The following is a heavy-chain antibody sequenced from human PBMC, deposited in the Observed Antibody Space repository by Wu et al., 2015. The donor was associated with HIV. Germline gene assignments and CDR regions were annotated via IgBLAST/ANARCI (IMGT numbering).Heavy chain of an antibody. Sequence: QVQLVQSGAEVRKPGSSVKVSCKASEGTFSSYDINWVRQATGQGLEWMGWMNPRSGNTGYAQKFQGRVTMTRDTSISTANMELSSLRSEDTAVYYCARQRAYTSGWYIFDYWGQGTLVTVSS. J-gene: IGHJ4*02. CDR3: ARQRAYTSGWYIFDY. CDR2: MNPRSGNT. CDR1: EGTFSSYD. V-gene: IGHV1-8*01. D-gene: IGHD6-19*01.